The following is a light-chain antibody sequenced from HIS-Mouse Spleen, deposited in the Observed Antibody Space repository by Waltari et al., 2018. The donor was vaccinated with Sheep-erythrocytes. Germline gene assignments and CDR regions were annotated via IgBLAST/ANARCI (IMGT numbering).Light chain of an antibody. CDR1: QSVLYSSNNKNY. J-gene: IGKJ4*01. CDR3: QQYYSTLT. CDR2: WAS. Sequence: DIVMTQSPDSLAVSLGERATINCKSSQSVLYSSNNKNYLAWYQQKPGQPPKLLIYWASTRESGVPDRFSGSGSGTDFTLTISSLQAEDVAVYYCQQYYSTLTFGGGKKVEIE. V-gene: IGKV4-1*01.